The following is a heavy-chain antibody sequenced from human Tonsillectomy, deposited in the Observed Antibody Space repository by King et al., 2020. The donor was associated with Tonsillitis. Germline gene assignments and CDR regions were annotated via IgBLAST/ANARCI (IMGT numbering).Heavy chain of an antibody. V-gene: IGHV1-69*06. D-gene: IGHD6-19*01. CDR1: GGTFSSYA. J-gene: IGHJ4*02. Sequence: VQLVQSGAEVKKPGSSVKVSCKASGGTFSSYAISWVRQAPGQGREWMGGIIPIFCTANYAQKFQGRVTITAHNSTSTAYMELSSLRSEETAVYYCARGRSSGRQFDYWGQGTLVTVSS. CDR3: ARGRSSGRQFDY. CDR2: IIPIFCTA.